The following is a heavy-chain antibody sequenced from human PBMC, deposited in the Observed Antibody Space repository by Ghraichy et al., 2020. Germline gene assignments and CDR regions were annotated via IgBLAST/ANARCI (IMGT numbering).Heavy chain of an antibody. J-gene: IGHJ5*02. Sequence: GGSLRLSCAASGFTFSNYAMSWVRQAPGEGLEWVSAISTGGDITYYAASVKGRFTVFRDNSKNTLYLEMNSLRAEDTAVYYCAKDSPYYGSGKNWFDPWGQGTLVTVSS. CDR3: AKDSPYYGSGKNWFDP. CDR1: GFTFSNYA. V-gene: IGHV3-23*01. D-gene: IGHD3-10*01. CDR2: ISTGGDIT.